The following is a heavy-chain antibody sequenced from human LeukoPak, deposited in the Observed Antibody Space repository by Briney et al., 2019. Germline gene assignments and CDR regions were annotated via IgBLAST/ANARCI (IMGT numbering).Heavy chain of an antibody. V-gene: IGHV3-66*04. CDR2: IYSGGST. D-gene: IGHD6-6*01. J-gene: IGHJ6*02. Sequence: GGSLRLSCAASGFTVSSNYMSWVRQAPGKGLEWVSVIYSGGSTYYADSVKGRFTISRDNSKNTLYLQMNSLRAEDTAVYYCARHPPEYGSPHGMGVWGQGTTVTVSS. CDR3: ARHPPEYGSPHGMGV. CDR1: GFTVSSNY.